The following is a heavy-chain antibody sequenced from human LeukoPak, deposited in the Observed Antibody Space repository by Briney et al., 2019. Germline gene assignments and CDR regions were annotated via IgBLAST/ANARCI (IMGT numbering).Heavy chain of an antibody. CDR1: GGSISSSSYY. J-gene: IGHJ4*02. CDR2: IYYSGST. V-gene: IGHV4-61*01. Sequence: SETLSLTCTVSGGSISSSSYYWSWIRQPPGKGLEWIGYIYYSGSTNYNPSLKSRVTISVDTSKNQFSLKLSSVTAADTAVYYCAQGGRSLDYWGQGTLVTVSS. CDR3: AQGGRSLDY. D-gene: IGHD1-26*01.